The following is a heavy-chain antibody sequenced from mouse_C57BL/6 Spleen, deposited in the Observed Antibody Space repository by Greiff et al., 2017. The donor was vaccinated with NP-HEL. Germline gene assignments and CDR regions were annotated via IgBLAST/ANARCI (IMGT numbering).Heavy chain of an antibody. CDR2: IRNKANNHAT. Sequence: EVHLVESGGGLVQPGGSMKLSCAASGFTFSDAWMDWVRQSPEKGLEWVAEIRNKANNHATYYAESVKGRFTISRDDSKSSVYLQMNSLRAEDTGIYYCTGGSSLNYFDYWGQGTTLTVSS. CDR3: TGGSSLNYFDY. J-gene: IGHJ2*01. V-gene: IGHV6-6*01. CDR1: GFTFSDAW. D-gene: IGHD1-1*01.